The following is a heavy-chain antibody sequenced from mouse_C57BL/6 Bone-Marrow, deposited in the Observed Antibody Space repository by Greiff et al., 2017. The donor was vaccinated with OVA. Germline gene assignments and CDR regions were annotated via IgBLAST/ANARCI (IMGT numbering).Heavy chain of an antibody. J-gene: IGHJ3*01. CDR1: GYTFTSYW. CDR2: IHPNSGST. Sequence: QVQLQQPGAELVKPGASVKLSCKASGYTFTSYWMHWVKQRPGQGLEWIGMIHPNSGSTNYNEKFTSKATLTVDKSSSTAYMQLSGLTSEDSAVYYCARPGLGLAYWGQGTLVTVSA. D-gene: IGHD4-1*01. CDR3: ARPGLGLAY. V-gene: IGHV1-64*01.